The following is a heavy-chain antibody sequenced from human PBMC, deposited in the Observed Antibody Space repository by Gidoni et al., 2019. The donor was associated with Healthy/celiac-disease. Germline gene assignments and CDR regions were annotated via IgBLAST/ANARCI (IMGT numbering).Heavy chain of an antibody. V-gene: IGHV1-69*01. CDR1: GRTLSSYA. CDR3: AHAHSSSWYAPFDY. J-gene: IGHJ4*02. Sequence: QVQLVQSVAEVNKHGSSLKFSCQASGRTLSSYAISWVRQAPGQGLEWMGGIIPILGTANYAQKYRGRVTITANEYTRTAYMELSSLRSEDTAVYYGAHAHSSSWYAPFDYWGQGTLVTVSS. CDR2: IIPILGTA. D-gene: IGHD6-13*01.